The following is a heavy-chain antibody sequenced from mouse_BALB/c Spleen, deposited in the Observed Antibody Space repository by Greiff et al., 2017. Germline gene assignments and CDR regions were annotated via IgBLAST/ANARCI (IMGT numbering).Heavy chain of an antibody. Sequence: VQLQQSGAELVRPGSSVKVSCKASGYAFTNYLIAWVQQRPGQGLEWIGVINTGSGGTNYNDKFKGKATLTADKSYSTAYMQLSSLTSEDSAVYFCARALYGYSWYFDDWGAGTTVTVSS. CDR2: INTGSGGT. CDR3: ARALYGYSWYFDD. J-gene: IGHJ1*01. V-gene: IGHV1-54*01. CDR1: GYAFTNYL. D-gene: IGHD2-2*01.